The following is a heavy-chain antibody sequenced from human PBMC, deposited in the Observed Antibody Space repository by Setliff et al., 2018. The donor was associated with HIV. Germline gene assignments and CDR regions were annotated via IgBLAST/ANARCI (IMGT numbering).Heavy chain of an antibody. Sequence: FRDYYIHWVRQAPGQGLEWMGIINPSGGSTTYAQKFQGRVTMTRDTSTSTVYMELSSLRSEDTAVYYCARDAFDYTAYYYSYMDVWGKGTTVTVSS. CDR1: FRDYY. D-gene: IGHD4-4*01. V-gene: IGHV1-46*01. J-gene: IGHJ6*03. CDR2: INPSGGST. CDR3: ARDAFDYTAYYYSYMDV.